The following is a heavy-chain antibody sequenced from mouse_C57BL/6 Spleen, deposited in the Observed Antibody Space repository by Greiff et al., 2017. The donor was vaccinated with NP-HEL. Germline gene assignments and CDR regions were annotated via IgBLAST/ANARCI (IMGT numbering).Heavy chain of an antibody. D-gene: IGHD2-1*01. Sequence: VKLVESGPELVKPGASVKISCKASGYAFSSSWMNWVKQRPGKGLEWIGRIYPGDGDTNYNGKFKGKATLTADKSSSTAYMQLSSLTSEDSAVYFCARHYGNWYFDVWGTGTTVTVSS. V-gene: IGHV1-82*01. CDR3: ARHYGNWYFDV. J-gene: IGHJ1*03. CDR2: IYPGDGDT. CDR1: GYAFSSSW.